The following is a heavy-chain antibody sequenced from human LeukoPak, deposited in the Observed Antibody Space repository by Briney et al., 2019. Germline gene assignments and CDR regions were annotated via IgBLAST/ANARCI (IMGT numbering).Heavy chain of an antibody. CDR2: INPSGGST. CDR3: ARDLYYGSGSGAFDI. Sequence: ASVKVSCKASGYTFTSYYMHWVRQAPGQGLEWMGIINPSGGSTSYAQKFQGRVTITADKSTSTAYMELSSLRSEDTAVYYCARDLYYGSGSGAFDIWGQGTMVTVSS. V-gene: IGHV1-46*01. CDR1: GYTFTSYY. D-gene: IGHD3-10*01. J-gene: IGHJ3*02.